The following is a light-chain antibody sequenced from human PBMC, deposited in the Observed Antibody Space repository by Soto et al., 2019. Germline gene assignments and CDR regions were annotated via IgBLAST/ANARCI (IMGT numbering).Light chain of an antibody. J-gene: IGKJ2*01. CDR2: AAS. Sequence: EIVLTQSPGTLSLSPGERATLSCRASRSLSSSYVVWYQQKPGQAPRLLIYAASRRATGIPDRCSGSGSATEYTLTISRLEPEDFSVYYCQQQGTFGQGTKLEIK. CDR3: QQQGT. CDR1: RSLSSSY. V-gene: IGKV3-20*01.